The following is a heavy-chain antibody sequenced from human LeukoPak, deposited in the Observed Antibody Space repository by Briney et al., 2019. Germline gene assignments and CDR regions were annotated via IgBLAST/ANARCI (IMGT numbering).Heavy chain of an antibody. Sequence: SETLSLTCTVSGGSISSYYWSWIRQPPGKGLEWIGYIYYSGSTNYNPPLKSRVTISVDTSKNQFSLKLSSVTAADTAVYYCARDRGGSYHFDYWGQGTLVTVSS. CDR3: ARDRGGSYHFDY. J-gene: IGHJ4*02. CDR1: GGSISSYY. CDR2: IYYSGST. D-gene: IGHD1-26*01. V-gene: IGHV4-59*01.